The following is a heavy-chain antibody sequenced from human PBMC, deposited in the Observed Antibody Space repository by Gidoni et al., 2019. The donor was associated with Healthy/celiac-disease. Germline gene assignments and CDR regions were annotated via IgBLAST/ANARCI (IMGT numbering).Heavy chain of an antibody. Sequence: QVPLVESGGGVVQPGRALRLSCAASGFPFSSYAMHWVRQAPGKGLGWVAVISYDGSNKYYADSVKGRFTISRDNSKNTLYLQMNSLRAEDTAVYYCARGNDFDGMGYFDYWGQGTLVTVSS. CDR3: ARGNDFDGMGYFDY. CDR2: ISYDGSNK. V-gene: IGHV3-30-3*01. CDR1: GFPFSSYA. D-gene: IGHD1-1*01. J-gene: IGHJ4*02.